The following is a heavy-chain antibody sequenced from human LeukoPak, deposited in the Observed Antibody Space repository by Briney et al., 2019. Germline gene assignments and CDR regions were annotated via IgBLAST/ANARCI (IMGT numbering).Heavy chain of an antibody. J-gene: IGHJ4*02. CDR1: GVSISSSNYY. Sequence: SETLSLTCTVSGVSISSSNYYWGWIRQSPETGLEWIGSMHYSGSTYYNPSLNSRVTISVDTSKNQFSLKLTSVTAADTAVYYCCGSGWFAGPFGYWGQGALVTVSS. V-gene: IGHV4-39*07. CDR3: CGSGWFAGPFGY. D-gene: IGHD6-19*01. CDR2: MHYSGST.